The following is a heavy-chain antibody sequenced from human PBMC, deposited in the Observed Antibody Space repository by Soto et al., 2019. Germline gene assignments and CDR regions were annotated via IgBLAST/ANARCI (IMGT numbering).Heavy chain of an antibody. V-gene: IGHV3-11*01. D-gene: IGHD3-9*01. CDR3: AREERYFDWLFPFDP. J-gene: IGHJ5*02. Sequence: GGSLRLSCAASGFTFSDYYMSWIRQAPGKGLEWVSYISSSGSTIYYADSVKGRFTISRDNAKNSLYLQMNSLRAEDTAVYYCAREERYFDWLFPFDPWGQGTLVTVSS. CDR1: GFTFSDYY. CDR2: ISSSGSTI.